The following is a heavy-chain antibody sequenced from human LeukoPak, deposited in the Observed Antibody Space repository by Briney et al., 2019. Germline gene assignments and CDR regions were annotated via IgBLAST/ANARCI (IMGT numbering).Heavy chain of an antibody. Sequence: ASVKVSCKASGYTFTGYYMHWVRQAPGQGLEWMGWINPNSGGTNYAQKFQGRVTMTRDTTISTAYMEMSRLRSDDTGVYYCARGPLLRFLDSPRTPTDDWGQGTLVTVSS. CDR1: GYTFTGYY. CDR2: INPNSGGT. J-gene: IGHJ4*02. D-gene: IGHD3-3*01. CDR3: ARGPLLRFLDSPRTPTDD. V-gene: IGHV1-2*02.